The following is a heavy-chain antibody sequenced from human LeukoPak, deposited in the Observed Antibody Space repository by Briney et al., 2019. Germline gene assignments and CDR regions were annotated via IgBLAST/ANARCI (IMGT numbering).Heavy chain of an antibody. CDR1: GFTFSSYA. Sequence: GGSLRLSCAASGFTFSSYAMSWVRQAPGKGLEWVSAISGSGGSTYYADSVKGRFTISRDNSKNTLYLQMNSLRAEDTAVYYCARFLPTHIVVANYYFDYWGQGTLVTVSS. J-gene: IGHJ4*02. CDR2: ISGSGGST. D-gene: IGHD2-21*01. V-gene: IGHV3-23*01. CDR3: ARFLPTHIVVANYYFDY.